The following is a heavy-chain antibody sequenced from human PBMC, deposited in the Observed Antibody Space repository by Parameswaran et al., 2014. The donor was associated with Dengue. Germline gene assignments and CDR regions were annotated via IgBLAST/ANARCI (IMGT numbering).Heavy chain of an antibody. CDR2: IYYSGST. D-gene: IGHD2-8*01. CDR3: ARHGGGCTNGVCYRYYYYYGMDV. V-gene: IGHV4-59*08. Sequence: WIRQPPGKGLEWIGYIYYSGSTNYNPSLKSRVTISVDTSKNQFSLKLSSVTAADTAVYYCARHGGGCTNGVCYRYYYYYGMDVWGQGTTVTVSS. J-gene: IGHJ6*02.